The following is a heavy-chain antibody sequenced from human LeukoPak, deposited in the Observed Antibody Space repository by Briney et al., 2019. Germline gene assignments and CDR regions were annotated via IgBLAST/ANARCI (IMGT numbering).Heavy chain of an antibody. Sequence: ASVKVSCKASGYTFTDYDIHWVRQAPGQGLQWMAWMNPRRGDTSSVQKFKGRVTMTRETSISTAYMELSRLRFDDTAEYYCAINKEGKSLDYWGQGTLVTVSS. CDR2: MNPRRGDT. V-gene: IGHV1-2*02. CDR1: GYTFTDYD. J-gene: IGHJ4*02. CDR3: AINKEGKSLDY.